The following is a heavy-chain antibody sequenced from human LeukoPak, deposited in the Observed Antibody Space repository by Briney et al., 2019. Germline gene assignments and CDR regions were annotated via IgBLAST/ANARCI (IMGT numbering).Heavy chain of an antibody. J-gene: IGHJ4*02. CDR1: GFTFSSYG. CDR2: IWYDGSNK. D-gene: IGHD3-22*01. Sequence: GGSLRLSCAASGFTFSSYGMHWVRQAPGKGLEWVAVIWYDGSNKYYADSVKGRFTISRDNSKNTLYPQMNSLRAEDTAVYYXXXXXXXXDSSERNFDYWGQGTLVTVSS. V-gene: IGHV3-33*01. CDR3: XXXXXXXDSSERNFDY.